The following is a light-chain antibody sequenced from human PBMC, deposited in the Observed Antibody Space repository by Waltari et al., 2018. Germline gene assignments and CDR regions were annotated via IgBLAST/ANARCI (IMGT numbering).Light chain of an antibody. CDR2: VAS. V-gene: IGKV1-17*01. Sequence: DIQMTQSPSSLSASVGDRVTITCRASQTISNYLSWYQQRPGKPPKRLISVASNLETGVPSRFSGSGSGTDFTLTITGLQSEDFATYFCLQYYSNTFTFGPGTKLDVK. CDR3: LQYYSNTFT. J-gene: IGKJ3*01. CDR1: QTISNY.